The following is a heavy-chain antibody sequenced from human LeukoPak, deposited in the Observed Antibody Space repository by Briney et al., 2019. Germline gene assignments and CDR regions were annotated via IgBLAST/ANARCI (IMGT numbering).Heavy chain of an antibody. J-gene: IGHJ4*02. CDR2: ISGSGGST. D-gene: IGHD3-10*01. CDR1: GFTFSSYA. V-gene: IGHV3-23*01. Sequence: GGSLRLSCAASGFTFSSYAMSWVRQAPGKGLEWVSAISGSGGSTYYADSVKGRFTISRDNSKNTLYLRMNSLRAEDTAVYYCRIYYYGSGSYFEEFFDYWGQGTLVTVSS. CDR3: RIYYYGSGSYFEEFFDY.